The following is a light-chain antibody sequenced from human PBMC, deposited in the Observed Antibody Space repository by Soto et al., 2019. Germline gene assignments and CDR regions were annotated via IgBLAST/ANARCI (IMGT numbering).Light chain of an antibody. CDR1: SSDIGGYNF. CDR2: DVS. J-gene: IGLJ2*01. V-gene: IGLV2-8*01. Sequence: QSVLTQPPSASGSPGQSVTISCTGTSSDIGGYNFVSWYQHHPGKAPKLMIYDVSKRPSGVPDRFSGSKSGNTASLTVSGLQAEDEADYYCSSYAGINNFVFGGGTKLTVL. CDR3: SSYAGINNFV.